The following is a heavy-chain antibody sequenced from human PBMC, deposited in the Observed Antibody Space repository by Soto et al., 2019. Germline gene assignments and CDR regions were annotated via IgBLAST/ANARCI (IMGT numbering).Heavy chain of an antibody. CDR3: PKDLWYNWNYFDY. CDR1: GFTFSSYA. CDR2: ISGSGGST. D-gene: IGHD1-20*01. V-gene: IGHV3-23*01. J-gene: IGHJ4*02. Sequence: GGSLRLSCAASGFTFSSYAMSWVRQAPGKGLEWVSAISGSGGSTYYADSVKGRFTSSRDNSKNTLYLQMNSLRAEDTAVYYCPKDLWYNWNYFDYWGQGTLVTVSS.